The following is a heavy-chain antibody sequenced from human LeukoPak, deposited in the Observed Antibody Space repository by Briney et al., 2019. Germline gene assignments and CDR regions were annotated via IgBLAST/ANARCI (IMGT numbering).Heavy chain of an antibody. D-gene: IGHD2-2*01. V-gene: IGHV3-49*03. CDR2: IRSKAYGGTT. CDR1: GFTFGDYA. Sequence: GGSLRLSCTASGFTFGDYAMSWFRQAPGKGLEWVGFIRSKAYGGTTEYAAPVKGRFTISRDDSKSIAYLQMNSLKTEDTAVYYCTRSWPSIVLVPAASNYDPWGQGTLVTVSS. J-gene: IGHJ5*02. CDR3: TRSWPSIVLVPAASNYDP.